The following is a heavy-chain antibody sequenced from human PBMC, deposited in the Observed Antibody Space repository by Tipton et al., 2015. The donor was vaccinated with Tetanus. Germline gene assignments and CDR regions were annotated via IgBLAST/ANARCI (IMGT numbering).Heavy chain of an antibody. J-gene: IGHJ4*02. V-gene: IGHV4-34*09. CDR3: ARGTFHAFDF. D-gene: IGHD2/OR15-2a*01. Sequence: LVKPTETLSLTCGVFGDYLSDYYWTWVRQPPGKGLEWIGHIRDNGNSYANPSLSGRVTMSVDTRKNQFSLNLTSMSVADTATYYCARGTFHAFDFWGQGVQVTVSS. CDR1: GDYLSDYY. CDR2: IRDNGNS.